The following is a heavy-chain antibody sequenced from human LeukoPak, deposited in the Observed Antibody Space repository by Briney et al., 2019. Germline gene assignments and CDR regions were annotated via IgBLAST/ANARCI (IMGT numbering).Heavy chain of an antibody. J-gene: IGHJ4*02. Sequence: PSETLSLTCSVSGGSISSSNWWSWVRQPPGKGLEWIGEIYHSGSTNYNPSLKSRVTISVDKPKNQFSLKLSSVTAADTAVYYCARVASAADDYWGQGILVTVSS. V-gene: IGHV4-4*02. D-gene: IGHD6-13*01. CDR2: IYHSGST. CDR3: ARVASAADDY. CDR1: GGSISSSNW.